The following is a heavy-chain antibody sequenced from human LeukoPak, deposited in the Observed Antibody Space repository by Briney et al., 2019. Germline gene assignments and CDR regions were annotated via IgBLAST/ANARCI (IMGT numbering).Heavy chain of an antibody. V-gene: IGHV4-4*07. CDR1: GGSISSYY. CDR3: ARGIAAAGTYGLDNWFDP. Sequence: SETLSLTCTVSGGSISSYYWSWIRQPAGKGLEWIGRIYTSGSTNYNPSLKSRVTMSVDTSKNQFSLKLSSVTAADTAVYYCARGIAAAGTYGLDNWFDPWGQGTLVTVSS. J-gene: IGHJ5*02. CDR2: IYTSGST. D-gene: IGHD6-13*01.